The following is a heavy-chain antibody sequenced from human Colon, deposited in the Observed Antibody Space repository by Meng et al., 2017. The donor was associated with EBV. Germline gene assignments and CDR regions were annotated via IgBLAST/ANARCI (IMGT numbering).Heavy chain of an antibody. Sequence: EVQLVQSGAEVKKSGATVKISCKVSGYMFTDYYIHWVQQAPGKGLQWMGLVDPEDGETMYADKFQGRVTITADTSTDTAYMELRSLRSEDTAMYYCATGHYNWKYPDYWGQGTLVTVSS. V-gene: IGHV1-69-2*01. CDR2: VDPEDGET. J-gene: IGHJ4*02. D-gene: IGHD1-7*01. CDR3: ATGHYNWKYPDY. CDR1: GYMFTDYY.